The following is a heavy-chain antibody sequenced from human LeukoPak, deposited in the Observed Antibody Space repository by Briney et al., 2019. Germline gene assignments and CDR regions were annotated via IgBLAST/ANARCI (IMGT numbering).Heavy chain of an antibody. CDR3: ARDRAGSSGWYGEALGY. V-gene: IGHV1-69*05. D-gene: IGHD6-19*01. CDR2: IIPIFGTA. CDR1: GGTFSSYA. Sequence: SVKVSCKASGGTFSSYAISWVRQAPGQGLEWMGRIIPIFGTANYAQKFQGRVTITTDESTSTAYMELSRLRSDDTAVYYCARDRAGSSGWYGEALGYWGQGTLVTVSS. J-gene: IGHJ4*02.